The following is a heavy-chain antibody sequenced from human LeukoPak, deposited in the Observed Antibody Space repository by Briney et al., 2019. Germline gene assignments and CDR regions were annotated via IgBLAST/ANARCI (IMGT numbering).Heavy chain of an antibody. CDR3: ARVYCSGGSCYSWSVETNWFDP. J-gene: IGHJ5*02. CDR1: GYTFTSYA. D-gene: IGHD2-15*01. CDR2: ININTGNP. V-gene: IGHV7-4-1*02. Sequence: ASVKVSCKASGYTFTSYAMNWVRQAPGQGLEWMGWININTGNPTYAQGFTGRFVFSLDTSVSTAYLQISSLKAEDTAVYYCARVYCSGGSCYSWSVETNWFDPWGQGTLVTVSS.